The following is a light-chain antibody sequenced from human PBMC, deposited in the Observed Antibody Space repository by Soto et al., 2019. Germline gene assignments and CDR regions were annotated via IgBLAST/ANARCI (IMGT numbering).Light chain of an antibody. J-gene: IGKJ1*01. CDR2: DAS. CDR3: QQYNMWPRT. V-gene: IGKV3-15*01. CDR1: QSVSSK. Sequence: EIVMTQSPATLSVSPGERATLSCRASQSVSSKLAWYQQRPGQAPRLLVYDASSRATGIPARFGGSGSGTEFTLTISSLQSEDFAVYYCQQYNMWPRTFGQGTKVDIK.